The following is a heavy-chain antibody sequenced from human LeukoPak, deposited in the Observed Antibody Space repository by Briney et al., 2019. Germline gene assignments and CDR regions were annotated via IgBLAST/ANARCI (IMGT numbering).Heavy chain of an antibody. J-gene: IGHJ4*02. D-gene: IGHD3-22*01. V-gene: IGHV3-30-3*01. CDR3: ARLARYYYDSSGIFFDY. CDR2: ISYDGSNK. Sequence: GGSLRLSCAASGFTFSSYAMHWVRQAPGKGLEWVAVISYDGSNKYYADSVKGRFTISRDNSKNTLYLQMNSLRAEDTAVYYCARLARYYYDSSGIFFDYWGQGTLVTVSS. CDR1: GFTFSSYA.